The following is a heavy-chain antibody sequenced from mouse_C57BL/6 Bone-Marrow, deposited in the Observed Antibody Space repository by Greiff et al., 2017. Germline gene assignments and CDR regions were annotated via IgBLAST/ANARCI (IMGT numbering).Heavy chain of an antibody. D-gene: IGHD1-1*01. Sequence: QVQLQQPGAELVRPGASVTLSCKASGYTFTDYEMHWVKQTPVHGLEWIGAIDPETGGTAYNQKFKGKAILTADKSSSTAYMELRSLTSEDSAVYYCTRSATVVAYWYFDVWGTGTTVTVSS. CDR1: GYTFTDYE. CDR2: IDPETGGT. CDR3: TRSATVVAYWYFDV. J-gene: IGHJ1*03. V-gene: IGHV1-15*01.